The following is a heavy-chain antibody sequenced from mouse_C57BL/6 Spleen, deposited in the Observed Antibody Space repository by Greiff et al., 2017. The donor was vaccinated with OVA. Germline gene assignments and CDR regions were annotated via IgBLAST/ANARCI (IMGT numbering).Heavy chain of an antibody. CDR2: IYPRDGST. CDR1: GYTFTSYD. Sequence: QVQLKESGPELVKPGASVKLSCKASGYTFTSYDINWVKQRPGQGLEWIGWIYPRDGSTKYNEKFKGKATLTVDTSSSTAYMELHSLTSEDSAVYFCARGGIYYGSSFFDYWGQGTTLTVSS. D-gene: IGHD1-1*01. J-gene: IGHJ2*01. V-gene: IGHV1-85*01. CDR3: ARGGIYYGSSFFDY.